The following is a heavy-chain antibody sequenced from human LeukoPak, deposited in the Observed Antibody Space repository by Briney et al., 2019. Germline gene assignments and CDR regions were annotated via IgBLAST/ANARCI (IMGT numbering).Heavy chain of an antibody. CDR2: VIPIFGTA. J-gene: IGHJ6*03. CDR3: AGATLTTAYYYYMDV. Sequence: SVKVPCKASGGTFSSYAISWVRQAPGQGLEWMGGVIPIFGTANYAQKFQGRVTITTDESTSTAYMELSSLRSEDTAVYYCAGATLTTAYYYYMDVWGKGTTVTVSS. D-gene: IGHD4-11*01. CDR1: GGTFSSYA. V-gene: IGHV1-69*05.